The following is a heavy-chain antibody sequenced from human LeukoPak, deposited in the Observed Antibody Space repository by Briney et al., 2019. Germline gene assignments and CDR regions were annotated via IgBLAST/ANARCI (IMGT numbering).Heavy chain of an antibody. CDR2: INPNSGGT. V-gene: IGHV1-2*04. CDR3: ARDHRGYSGYGRAYYYYGMDV. J-gene: IGHJ6*02. D-gene: IGHD5-12*01. Sequence: GASVKVSCKASGYTFTGYYMHWVRQAPGQGLEWMGWINPNSGGTNYAQKFQGWVTMTRDTSISTAYMELSRLRSDDTAVYYCARDHRGYSGYGRAYYYYGMDVWGQGTTVTVSS. CDR1: GYTFTGYY.